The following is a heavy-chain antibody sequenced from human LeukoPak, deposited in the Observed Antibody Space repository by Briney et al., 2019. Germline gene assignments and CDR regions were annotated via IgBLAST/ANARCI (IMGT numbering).Heavy chain of an antibody. CDR2: INPYSGGT. V-gene: IGHV1-2*02. J-gene: IGHJ4*02. D-gene: IGHD3-9*01. CDR1: GYTFTGYY. CDR3: ARASPLDDILTVYLNY. Sequence: ASVKVSCKASGYTFTGYYMHWVRQAPGQGLEWMGWINPYSGGTNYAQKFQGGVTMTRDTSISTAYMELSRLRSDDTAVYYCARASPLDDILTVYLNYWGQGTLVTVSS.